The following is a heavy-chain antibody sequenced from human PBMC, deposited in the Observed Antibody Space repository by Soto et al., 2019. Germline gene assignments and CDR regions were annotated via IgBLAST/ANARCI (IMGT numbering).Heavy chain of an antibody. CDR2: IYYNGAT. CDR3: ARGYGRNFDY. Sequence: SETLSLTCTVFGGSLSTTNYYWGWVRQPPGKGLEWIGTIYYNGATRYNPSLQSRVAISIDTSRNRFSLKLRSVTAADTAVYYCARGYGRNFDYWGQGTLVTVSS. CDR1: GGSLSTTNYY. V-gene: IGHV4-39*07. J-gene: IGHJ4*02. D-gene: IGHD5-18*01.